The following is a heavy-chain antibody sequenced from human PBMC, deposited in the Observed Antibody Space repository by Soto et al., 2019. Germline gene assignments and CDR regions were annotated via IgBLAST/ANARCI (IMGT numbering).Heavy chain of an antibody. Sequence: QVQLQESGPGLVKPSQTLSLTCTVSGGSISSGGYYWNWIRQHPGKGLEWIGYIYYSGSTYYNPSLKSRVTISVETSKNQFSLKLSSVTAAETAVYYCARGPRGYYDRSGYYDYWGQGTLVTVSS. CDR1: GGSISSGGYY. CDR2: IYYSGST. D-gene: IGHD3-22*01. J-gene: IGHJ4*02. CDR3: ARGPRGYYDRSGYYDY. V-gene: IGHV4-31*03.